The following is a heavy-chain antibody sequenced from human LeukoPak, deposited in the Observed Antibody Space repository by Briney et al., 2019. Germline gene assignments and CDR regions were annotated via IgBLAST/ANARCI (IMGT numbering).Heavy chain of an antibody. CDR2: ISGSGGST. D-gene: IGHD6-13*01. J-gene: IGHJ6*03. CDR1: GFTFSSYA. Sequence: GGSLRLSCAASGFTFSSYAMSWVRQAPGKGLEWVPAISGSGGSTYYADSVKGRFTISRDNSKNTLYLQMNSLRAEDTAVYYCAKGQQLASYYYYYYMDVWGKGTTVTVS. CDR3: AKGQQLASYYYYYYMDV. V-gene: IGHV3-23*01.